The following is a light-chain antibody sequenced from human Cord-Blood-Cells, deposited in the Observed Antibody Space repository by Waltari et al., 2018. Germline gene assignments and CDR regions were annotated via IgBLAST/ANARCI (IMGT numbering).Light chain of an antibody. CDR1: QSISSY. V-gene: IGKV1-39*01. CDR2: AAS. CDR3: QQGDSTPLT. Sequence: DIQMTQSPSSLSASVGDRVTITCRASQSISSYLNWYQQKPGKAPKRLIYAASSLQSGVPSMFSGSGSGTDFTLTISSLQPEDFATYYCQQGDSTPLTCGGGTKVEIK. J-gene: IGKJ4*01.